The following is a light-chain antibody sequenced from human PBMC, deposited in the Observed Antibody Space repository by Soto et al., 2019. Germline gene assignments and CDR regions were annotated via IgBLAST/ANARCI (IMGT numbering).Light chain of an antibody. CDR3: QQYYGTPYT. V-gene: IGKV4-1*01. CDR1: QTVFYRATNRNY. CDR2: RAS. Sequence: DIVMTQSPDSLAVSLGERATIHCKSSQTVFYRATNRNYLAWYQQKPGQPPKLLLYRASIRESGVPDRFSGSGSGTDFTLTISSLQAEDVAVYYCQQYYGTPYTFGQVTKLEI. J-gene: IGKJ2*01.